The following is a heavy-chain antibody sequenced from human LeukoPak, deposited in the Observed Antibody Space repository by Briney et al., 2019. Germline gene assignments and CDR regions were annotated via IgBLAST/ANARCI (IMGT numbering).Heavy chain of an antibody. Sequence: SETLSLTCAVYGGSFSGYYWSWIRQPPGKGLEWIGEINHSGSTNYNPSLKSRVTISVDTSKNQFSLKLSSVTAADTAVYYCASFKIAYYGPGSYYRDNWFDPWGQGTLVTVSS. CDR1: GGSFSGYY. CDR2: INHSGST. J-gene: IGHJ5*02. V-gene: IGHV4-34*01. CDR3: ASFKIAYYGPGSYYRDNWFDP. D-gene: IGHD3-10*01.